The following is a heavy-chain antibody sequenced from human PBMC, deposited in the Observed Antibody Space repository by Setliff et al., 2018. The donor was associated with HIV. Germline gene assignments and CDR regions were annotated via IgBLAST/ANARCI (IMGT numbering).Heavy chain of an antibody. CDR3: AREQAYVILTGYYTAGIDY. D-gene: IGHD3-9*01. V-gene: IGHV3-48*03. CDR2: ISDGGGST. CDR1: GFTFSSYG. Sequence: GSLRLSCAASGFTFSSYGMSWVRQAPGKGLEWVSGISDGGGSTGYADSVKGRFTISRDNAKKSLYLQMNSLRAEDTAVYYCAREQAYVILTGYYTAGIDYWGQGTLVTVSS. J-gene: IGHJ4*02.